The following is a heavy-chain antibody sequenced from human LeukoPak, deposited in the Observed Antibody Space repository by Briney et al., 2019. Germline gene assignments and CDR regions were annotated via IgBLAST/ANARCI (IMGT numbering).Heavy chain of an antibody. CDR1: GGTFSSYA. D-gene: IGHD2-2*01. Sequence: VKASCKASGGTFSSYAISWVRQAPGQGLEWRGGIIPIYGSANYSQKIQGRGTITTDQSTSTADMVLSSLRSEDTAVYYCATNYQPLNPFDYWGQGTLVTVSS. CDR2: IIPIYGSA. V-gene: IGHV1-69*05. J-gene: IGHJ4*02. CDR3: ATNYQPLNPFDY.